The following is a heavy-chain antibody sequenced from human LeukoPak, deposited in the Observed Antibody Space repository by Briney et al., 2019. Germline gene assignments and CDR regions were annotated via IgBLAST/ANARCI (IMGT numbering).Heavy chain of an antibody. CDR2: IGTAGDT. D-gene: IGHD3-22*01. CDR1: GFTFSSYD. V-gene: IGHV3-13*01. Sequence: GGSLRLSCAASGFTFSSYDVHWVRQATGKGLEWVSAIGTAGDTYYPGSVKGRFTISRENAKNSLYLQMNGLRAGDTAVYYCARARERYYYDSSGYFSYGMDVWGQGTTVTVSS. J-gene: IGHJ6*02. CDR3: ARARERYYYDSSGYFSYGMDV.